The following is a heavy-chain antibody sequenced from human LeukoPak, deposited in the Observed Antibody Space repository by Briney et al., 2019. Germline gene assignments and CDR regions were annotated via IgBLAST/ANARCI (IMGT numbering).Heavy chain of an antibody. D-gene: IGHD6-13*01. CDR1: GFTVSSNY. V-gene: IGHV3-53*01. CDR3: ARIPLGRYSSSWYGGYFDY. Sequence: GGSLRLSCAASGFTVSSNYMSWVRQAPGKGLEWVSVIYSGGSTYYADSVKGRFTISRDNSKNTLYLQMNSLRAEDTAVYYCARIPLGRYSSSWYGGYFDYWGQGTLVTVSS. CDR2: IYSGGST. J-gene: IGHJ4*02.